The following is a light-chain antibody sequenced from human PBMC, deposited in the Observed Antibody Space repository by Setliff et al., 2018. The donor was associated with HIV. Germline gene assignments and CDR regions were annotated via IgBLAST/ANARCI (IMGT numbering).Light chain of an antibody. J-gene: IGLJ1*01. Sequence: SYELTQPPSVSVSPGQTATIPCSGDKLGDKYACWYQQKPGQSPVLVIYQDTKRPSGIPERFSGSISGNTATLTISGTQTMDEADYYCQAWDSSTAADVFGTGTKGTVL. CDR3: QAWDSSTAADV. CDR2: QDT. V-gene: IGLV3-1*01. CDR1: KLGDKY.